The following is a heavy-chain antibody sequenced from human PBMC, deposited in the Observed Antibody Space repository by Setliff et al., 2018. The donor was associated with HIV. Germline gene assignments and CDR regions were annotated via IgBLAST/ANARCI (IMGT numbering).Heavy chain of an antibody. Sequence: SETLSLTCSVSGGSLNSGLYAWSWIRQRPGKGLEWIGYIHSSGSTIYNPSLKSRITISLDTSKEQFSLELSSATAADTAVYYCATLDHSGGNFLAYWGQGSPVTVSS. V-gene: IGHV4-61*01. CDR1: GGSLNSGLYA. J-gene: IGHJ4*02. D-gene: IGHD2-21*02. CDR2: IHSSGST. CDR3: ATLDHSGGNFLAY.